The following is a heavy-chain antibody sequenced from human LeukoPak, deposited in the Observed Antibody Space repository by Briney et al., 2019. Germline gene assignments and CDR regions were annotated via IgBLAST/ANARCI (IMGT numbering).Heavy chain of an antibody. CDR2: INHSGST. CDR3: ASGTAARFYYYYMDV. J-gene: IGHJ6*03. Sequence: SETLSLTCAVYGGSFSGYYWSRIRQPPGKGLEWIGEINHSGSTNYNPSLKSRVTISVDTSKNQFSLKLSSVTAADTAVYYCASGTAARFYYYYMDVWGKGTTVTVSS. V-gene: IGHV4-34*01. CDR1: GGSFSGYY. D-gene: IGHD6-6*01.